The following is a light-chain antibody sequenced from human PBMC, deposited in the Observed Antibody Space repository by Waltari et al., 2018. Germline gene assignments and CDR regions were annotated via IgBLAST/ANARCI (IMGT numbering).Light chain of an antibody. CDR3: QPYVSLPVT. V-gene: IGKV3-20*01. Sequence: EIVLTQSPGTLSLSPGERATLSCRASQSVSRALAWYQQNPGQAPRLLIYGASNRATGIPDRFSGSGSGTDFSLIISRLEPEDFAVYYCQPYVSLPVTFGQGTKVEIK. J-gene: IGKJ1*01. CDR2: GAS. CDR1: QSVSRA.